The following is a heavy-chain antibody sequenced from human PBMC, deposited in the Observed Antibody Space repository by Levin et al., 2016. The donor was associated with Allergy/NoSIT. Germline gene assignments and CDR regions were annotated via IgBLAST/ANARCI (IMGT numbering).Heavy chain of an antibody. V-gene: IGHV4-4*02. D-gene: IGHD3-10*01. CDR3: ARRPIGITMVRGDFDY. J-gene: IGHJ4*02. Sequence: WIRQPPGKGLEWIGEIYHSGSTNYNPSLKSRVTISVDKSKNQFSLKLSSVTAADTAVYYCARRPIGITMVRGDFDYWGQGTLVTVSS. CDR2: IYHSGST.